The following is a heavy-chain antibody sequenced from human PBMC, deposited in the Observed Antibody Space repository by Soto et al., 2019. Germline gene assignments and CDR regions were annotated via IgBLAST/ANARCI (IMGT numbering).Heavy chain of an antibody. Sequence: EVQLVESGGGLVKPGGSLRLSCEASGFTFSSYSMNWVRQAPGKGLEWVSSISSSSSYIYYADSVKGRFTISRDNAKNSLYLQMNSLRAEDTAVYYCARAIVVVPAARVYYYYGMDVWGQGTTVTVSS. D-gene: IGHD2-2*01. V-gene: IGHV3-21*01. CDR1: GFTFSSYS. CDR3: ARAIVVVPAARVYYYYGMDV. CDR2: ISSSSSYI. J-gene: IGHJ6*02.